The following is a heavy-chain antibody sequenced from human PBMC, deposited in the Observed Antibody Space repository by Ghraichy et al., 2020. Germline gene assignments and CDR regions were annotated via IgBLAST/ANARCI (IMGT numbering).Heavy chain of an antibody. Sequence: SVKVSCKASGGTFSSYAISWVRQAPGQGLEWMGRIIPILGIANYAQKFQGRVTITADKSTSTAYMELSSLRSEDTAVYYCARDRYYDSSGYYYYFDYWGQGTLVTVSS. CDR1: GGTFSSYA. CDR2: IIPILGIA. CDR3: ARDRYYDSSGYYYYFDY. V-gene: IGHV1-69*04. D-gene: IGHD3-22*01. J-gene: IGHJ4*02.